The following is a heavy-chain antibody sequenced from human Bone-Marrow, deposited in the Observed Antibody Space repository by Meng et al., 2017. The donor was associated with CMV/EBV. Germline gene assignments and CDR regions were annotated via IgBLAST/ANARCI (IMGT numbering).Heavy chain of an antibody. D-gene: IGHD3-10*01. CDR2: IYPGYSDT. V-gene: IGHV5-51*01. J-gene: IGHJ6*02. Sequence: SVLIFPNSCIGWVPQMPVKCLGWMGIIYPGYSDTSYSPSFPGQVTLSADKSINTAYLQWSSLKASDTAMYYCARHVGSLTYYYYMDVWGRGTMVTVSS. CDR1: VLIFPNSC. CDR3: ARHVGSLTYYYYMDV.